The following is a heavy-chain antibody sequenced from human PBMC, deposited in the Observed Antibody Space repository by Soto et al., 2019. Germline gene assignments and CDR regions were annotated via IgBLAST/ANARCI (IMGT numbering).Heavy chain of an antibody. Sequence: ASVKVSCKASGYTFTSYGISWVRQAPGQGLEWMGWISAYNGNTNYAQKLQGRVTMTTDTSTSTAYMELRSLRSDDTAVYYCARDQVATVIRGYYYMDVWGKGTTVTVSS. V-gene: IGHV1-18*01. J-gene: IGHJ6*03. CDR2: ISAYNGNT. D-gene: IGHD4-4*01. CDR3: ARDQVATVIRGYYYMDV. CDR1: GYTFTSYG.